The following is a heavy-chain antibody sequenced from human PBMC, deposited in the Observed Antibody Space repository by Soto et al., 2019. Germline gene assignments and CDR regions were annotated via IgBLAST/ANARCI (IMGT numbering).Heavy chain of an antibody. CDR1: GGSISSGGYY. J-gene: IGHJ2*01. CDR2: IYYSGST. D-gene: IGHD3-16*01. Sequence: PSQALSLTCTVSGGSISSGGYYWSWIRQHPGKGLEWIGYIYYSGSTYYNPSLKSRVTISVDTSKNQFSLKLSSVTAADTAVYYCARGARLSDYIWGSSSYWYFDLWGRGTLVTVSS. CDR3: ARGARLSDYIWGSSSYWYFDL. V-gene: IGHV4-31*03.